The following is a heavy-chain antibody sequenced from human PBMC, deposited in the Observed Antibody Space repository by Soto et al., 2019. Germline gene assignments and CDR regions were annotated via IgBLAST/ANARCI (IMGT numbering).Heavy chain of an antibody. D-gene: IGHD6-25*01. CDR1: GGSISSGGQY. Sequence: PSETLSLTCTVSGGSISSGGQYWSWIRQHPGKGLEWIGYIYDSGSTYYNPSLRSRVTISVDTSKKQLSLKLRSVTAADTAVYYCARDAAEYYFDYWGQGTLVTVSS. CDR3: ARDAAEYYFDY. J-gene: IGHJ4*02. CDR2: IYDSGST. V-gene: IGHV4-31*03.